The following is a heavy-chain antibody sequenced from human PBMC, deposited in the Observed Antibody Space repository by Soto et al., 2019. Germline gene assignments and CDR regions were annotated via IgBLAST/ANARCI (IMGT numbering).Heavy chain of an antibody. J-gene: IGHJ6*02. Sequence: GASVKVSCKASGYTFTGYYMHWVRQAPGQGLEWMGWINPNSGGTNYAQKFQGWVTMTRDTSISTAYMELSRLRSDDTAVYYCARLGPVVPAAMGPLGYYGMDVWGQGTKVTVSS. CDR3: ARLGPVVPAAMGPLGYYGMDV. D-gene: IGHD2-2*01. CDR1: GYTFTGYY. CDR2: INPNSGGT. V-gene: IGHV1-2*04.